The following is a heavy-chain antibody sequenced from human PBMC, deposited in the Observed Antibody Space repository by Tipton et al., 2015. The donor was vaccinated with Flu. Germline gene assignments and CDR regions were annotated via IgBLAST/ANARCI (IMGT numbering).Heavy chain of an antibody. Sequence: VQLVQSGGGLVQPGRSLRLSCAASGFPFSTYSMVWVRHFPGKGLESISSISGSGADTYYADSVRGRFTVSRDNSRDTLYLQMNSLRAEDTAVYYCARGYDILTDGGGYFDYWGQGTLVTVSS. CDR1: GFPFSTYS. CDR2: ISGSGADT. CDR3: ARGYDILTDGGGYFDY. D-gene: IGHD3-9*01. J-gene: IGHJ4*02. V-gene: IGHV3-23*04.